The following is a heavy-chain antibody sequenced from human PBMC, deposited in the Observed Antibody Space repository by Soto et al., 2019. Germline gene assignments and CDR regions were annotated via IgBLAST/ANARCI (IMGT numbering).Heavy chain of an antibody. CDR2: ISGSGGST. J-gene: IGHJ4*02. V-gene: IGHV3-23*01. D-gene: IGHD3-22*01. CDR1: GFTFSSYA. Sequence: EVQLLESGGGLVQPGGSLRLSCAASGFTFSSYAMSWVRQAPGKGLEWVSAISGSGGSTYYAASVKGRFTISRDNSKNKLYLQMNSLRADDTAVYYCAKDRAYYYDSSGYYYAYYFDYWGQGTLVTVSS. CDR3: AKDRAYYYDSSGYYYAYYFDY.